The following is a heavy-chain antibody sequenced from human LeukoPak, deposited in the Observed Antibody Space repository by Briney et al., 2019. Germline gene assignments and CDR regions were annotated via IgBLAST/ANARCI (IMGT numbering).Heavy chain of an antibody. CDR1: GYTFTGYY. D-gene: IGHD3-10*01. V-gene: IGHV1-2*02. J-gene: IGHJ4*02. Sequence: ASVKVSCKASGYTFTGYYMHWVRQAPGQGLEWMGWINPNSGGTNYAQKFQGRVTMTRDTSISTAYMELSRLRSEDTAVYYCARAKGSGSFVPYYFDYWGQGTLVTVSS. CDR2: INPNSGGT. CDR3: ARAKGSGSFVPYYFDY.